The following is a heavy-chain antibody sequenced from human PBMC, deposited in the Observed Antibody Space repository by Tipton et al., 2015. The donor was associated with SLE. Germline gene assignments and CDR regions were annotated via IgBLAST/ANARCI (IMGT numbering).Heavy chain of an antibody. D-gene: IGHD1-26*01. J-gene: IGHJ4*02. CDR3: ALHPPQGAPQGCFDY. CDR2: IYPGDSDT. V-gene: IGHV5-51*03. CDR1: GYSFTSYG. Sequence: QSGPEVKKPGESLKISCKGSGYSFTSYGIGWVRQMPGKGLEWMGIIYPGDSDTRYSPSFQGQVTISADKSIGTAYLQWRSLKASDAAMDYCALHPPQGAPQGCFDYWGQGTLVTVSS.